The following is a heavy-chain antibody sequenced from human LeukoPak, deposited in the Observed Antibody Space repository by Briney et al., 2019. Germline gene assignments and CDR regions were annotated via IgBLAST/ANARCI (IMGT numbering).Heavy chain of an antibody. J-gene: IGHJ5*01. V-gene: IGHV3-48*03. D-gene: IGHD3-22*01. CDR1: GFTLSSYE. Sequence: GGSLRLSCAASGFTLSSYEMNWVRQAPGKGLEWVSYISSSGSTIYYADSVKGRFTISRGNAKNSLYLQMNSLRAEDTAVYYCARNGDSSGYPTPNWFDPWGQGTLVTVSS. CDR3: ARNGDSSGYPTPNWFDP. CDR2: ISSSGSTI.